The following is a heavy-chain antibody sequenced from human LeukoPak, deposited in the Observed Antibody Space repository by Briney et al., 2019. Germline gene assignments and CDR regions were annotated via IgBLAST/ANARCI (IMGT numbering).Heavy chain of an antibody. CDR1: GDSMASSNHY. CDR3: ARRSHCTGDSCYPV. Sequence: SETLSLTCTVPGDSMASSNHYWVWIRQPPGKGLEWIGSIYYGGSTYYNPSLKSRVTISQDTSKNQFSLKVNTVTAADTAVYHCARRSHCTGDSCYPVWGQGTTVTVSS. V-gene: IGHV4-39*01. CDR2: IYYGGST. J-gene: IGHJ6*02. D-gene: IGHD2-15*01.